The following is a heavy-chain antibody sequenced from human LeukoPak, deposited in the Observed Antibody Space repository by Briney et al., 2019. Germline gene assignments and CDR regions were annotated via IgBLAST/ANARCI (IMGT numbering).Heavy chain of an antibody. CDR2: ISSSSSYI. CDR3: ARDLRGYCNSVSC. J-gene: IGHJ4*02. Sequence: GGSLRLSCAASGFTFSSYSMNWVRQAPGKGLEWVSSISSSSSYIYYADSVKGRFTISRDNAKNSLYLQMNSLRAEDTAVYYCARDLRGYCNSVSCWGQGTLVTVSS. D-gene: IGHD2/OR15-2a*01. V-gene: IGHV3-21*01. CDR1: GFTFSSYS.